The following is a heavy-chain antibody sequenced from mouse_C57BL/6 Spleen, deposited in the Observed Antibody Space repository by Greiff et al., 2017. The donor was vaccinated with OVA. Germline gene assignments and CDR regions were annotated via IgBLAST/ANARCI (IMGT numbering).Heavy chain of an antibody. CDR1: GFTFSDYY. D-gene: IGHD2-3*01. CDR2: ISNGGGST. J-gene: IGHJ2*01. V-gene: IGHV5-12*01. CDR3: AREGSDGYWNYFDY. Sequence: LVESGGGLVQPGGSLKLSCAASGFTFSDYYMYWVRQTPEKRLEWVAYISNGGGSTYYPDTVKGRFTISRDNAKNTLYLQMSRLKSEDTAMYYCAREGSDGYWNYFDYWGQGTTLTVSS.